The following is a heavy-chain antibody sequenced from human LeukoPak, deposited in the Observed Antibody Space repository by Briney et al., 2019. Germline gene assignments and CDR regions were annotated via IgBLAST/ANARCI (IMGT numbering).Heavy chain of an antibody. Sequence: SQTLSLTCTVSGDSISSGVYYWSWIRQHPGTGLEWIGYIFYRGNTRYNPSLRSRITISVDTSKNQFSLKLASVTAADTAVYYCARTVGARTYYLDYWGQGTPVIVSS. CDR1: GDSISSGVYY. CDR2: IFYRGNT. CDR3: ARTVGARTYYLDY. J-gene: IGHJ4*02. V-gene: IGHV4-31*03. D-gene: IGHD1-26*01.